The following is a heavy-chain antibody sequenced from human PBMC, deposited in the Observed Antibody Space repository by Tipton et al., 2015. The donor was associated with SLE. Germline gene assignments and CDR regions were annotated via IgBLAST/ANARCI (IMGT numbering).Heavy chain of an antibody. J-gene: IGHJ4*02. V-gene: IGHV4-30-2*01. CDR1: GGSFSGYS. CDR3: ARGLLWFGELSYFDY. D-gene: IGHD3-10*01. CDR2: IYHSGST. Sequence: TLSLTCAVYGGSFSGYSWSWIRQPPGKGLEWIGYIYHSGSTYYNPSLKSRVTISVDRSKNQFSLKLSSVTAADTAVYYCARGLLWFGELSYFDYWGQGTLVTVSS.